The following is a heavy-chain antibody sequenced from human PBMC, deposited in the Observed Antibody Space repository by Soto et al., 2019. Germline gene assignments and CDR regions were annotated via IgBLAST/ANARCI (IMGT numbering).Heavy chain of an antibody. CDR1: GFTFSSYE. D-gene: IGHD6-13*01. CDR2: ISSSGSTI. V-gene: IGHV3-48*03. J-gene: IGHJ4*02. CDR3: ARQDTGYSSSWYGGLLDY. Sequence: EVQVVESGGGLVQPGGSLRLSCAASGFTFSSYEMNWVRQAPGKGLEWVSYISSSGSTIYYADSVKGRFTISRDNAKNSLYLQMNSLRAEDTAVYYWARQDTGYSSSWYGGLLDYWGQGTLVTVSS.